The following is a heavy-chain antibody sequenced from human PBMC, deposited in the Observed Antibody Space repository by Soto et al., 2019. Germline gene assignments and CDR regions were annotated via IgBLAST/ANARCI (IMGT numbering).Heavy chain of an antibody. D-gene: IGHD3-3*01. V-gene: IGHV4-30-4*01. J-gene: IGHJ6*02. CDR2: IYYSGST. Sequence: PSETLSLTCTVSGGSISSGDYYWSWIRQPPGKGLEWIGYIYYSGSTYYNPSLKSRVTISVDTSKNQFSLKLSSVTAADTAVYYCAREISSHQTYYDFWYPNYGMDVWGQGTTVTVSS. CDR1: GGSISSGDYY. CDR3: AREISSHQTYYDFWYPNYGMDV.